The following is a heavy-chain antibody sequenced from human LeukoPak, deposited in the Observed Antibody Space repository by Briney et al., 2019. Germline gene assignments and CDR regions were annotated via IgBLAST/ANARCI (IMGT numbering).Heavy chain of an antibody. V-gene: IGHV4-4*07. Sequence: PSETLSLTCSVSGGSISRYYWAWIRQPAGKELEWIGRIYASGSTKYHPSLRSRVDMSVDTSKNQFSLNLHSVTAADTAVYFCAGHGGTAYFYMDVWGKGTTVIVSS. CDR3: AGHGGTAYFYMDV. CDR1: GGSISRYY. D-gene: IGHD1-1*01. CDR2: IYASGST. J-gene: IGHJ6*03.